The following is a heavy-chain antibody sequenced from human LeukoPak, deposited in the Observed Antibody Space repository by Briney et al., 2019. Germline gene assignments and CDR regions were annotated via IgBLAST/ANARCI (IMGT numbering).Heavy chain of an antibody. Sequence: GRSLRLSCAASGYTFSSYSMHWVRQAPGKGLQWVAVISFDGSNKYYADSVKGRFTISRDNSKNTLYLQMNSLRAEDTALYYCARDSGWLLYFYYWGQGTLVTVSS. CDR2: ISFDGSNK. CDR3: ARDSGWLLYFYY. D-gene: IGHD1-26*01. CDR1: GYTFSSYS. J-gene: IGHJ4*02. V-gene: IGHV3-30-3*01.